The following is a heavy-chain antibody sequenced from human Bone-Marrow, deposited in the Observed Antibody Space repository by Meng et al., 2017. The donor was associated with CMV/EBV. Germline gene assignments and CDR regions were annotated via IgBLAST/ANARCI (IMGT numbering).Heavy chain of an antibody. D-gene: IGHD3-10*01. CDR3: ARAGFGELLYKSNYYYYGMDV. CDR1: GFTFSSYA. V-gene: IGHV3-30-3*01. J-gene: IGHJ6*02. Sequence: GGSLRLSCAASGFTFSSYAMHWVRQAPGKGLEWVAVISYDGSNKYYADSVKGRFTISRDNSKNTLYLQMNSLRAEDTAVYYCARAGFGELLYKSNYYYYGMDVWGQGTTVTVSS. CDR2: ISYDGSNK.